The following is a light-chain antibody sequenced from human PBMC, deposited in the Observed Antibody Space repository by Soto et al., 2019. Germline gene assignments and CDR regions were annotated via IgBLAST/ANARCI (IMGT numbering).Light chain of an antibody. CDR1: QTVSSTY. CDR3: QQYDYLVT. V-gene: IGKV3-20*01. Sequence: IVLTQSPGTLSLSPGETATLSCRASQTVSSTYLAWYQHKPGRAPRLLIDGASSRAAGIPDRFSGSGSGTDFTLTISRLEPEDLAMYYCQQYDYLVTFGQGTKVDI. J-gene: IGKJ1*01. CDR2: GAS.